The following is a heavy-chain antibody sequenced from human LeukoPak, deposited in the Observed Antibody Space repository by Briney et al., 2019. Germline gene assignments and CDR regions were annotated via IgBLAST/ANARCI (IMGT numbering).Heavy chain of an antibody. J-gene: IGHJ6*02. V-gene: IGHV3-23*01. D-gene: IGHD1-26*01. CDR2: ISGSGGST. CDR1: GFTFSSYA. Sequence: GGSLRLSCAASGFTFSSYAMSWVRQAPGKGLEWVSAISGSGGSTYYADSVKGRFTISRDNSKNTLYLQMNSLRAEDTAVYYCAKGNHPRATWVYYYGMDVWGQGTTVTVSS. CDR3: AKGNHPRATWVYYYGMDV.